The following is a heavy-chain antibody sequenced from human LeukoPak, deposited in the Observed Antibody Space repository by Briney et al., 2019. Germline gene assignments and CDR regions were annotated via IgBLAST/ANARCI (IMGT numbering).Heavy chain of an antibody. V-gene: IGHV3-23*01. CDR1: GFTFSSYA. CDR3: AKVKGYSYGHYYYGMDV. CDR2: ISGSGGST. Sequence: PGGSLRLSCAASGFTFSSYAMSWVRQAPGKGLEWVSAISGSGGSTYYADSVKGRFTISRDNSKNTLYLQMNSLRAEDTAVYYCAKVKGYSYGHYYYGMDVWGQGTTVTVSS. J-gene: IGHJ6*02. D-gene: IGHD5-18*01.